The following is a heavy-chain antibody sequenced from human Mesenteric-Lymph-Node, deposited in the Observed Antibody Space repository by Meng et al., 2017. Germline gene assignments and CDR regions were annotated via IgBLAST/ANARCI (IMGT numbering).Heavy chain of an antibody. D-gene: IGHD5-12*01. V-gene: IGHV3-48*03. CDR1: GFTFSSYE. J-gene: IGHJ4*02. Sequence: GESLKISCAASGFTFSSYEMNWVRQAPGKGLEWVSFISGSGSKKYYADSVKGRFTISRDNSKNTLYLQMNSLRAEDTAVYYCAKGGSGYGPGGYWGQGTLVTVSS. CDR3: AKGGSGYGPGGY. CDR2: ISGSGSKK.